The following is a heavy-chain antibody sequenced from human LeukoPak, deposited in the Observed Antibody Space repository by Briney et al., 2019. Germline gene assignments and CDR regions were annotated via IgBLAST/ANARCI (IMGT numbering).Heavy chain of an antibody. CDR3: ARGGTTVTPGLLWFDP. CDR2: IYYSGST. J-gene: IGHJ5*02. D-gene: IGHD4-17*01. CDR1: GGSISSYY. Sequence: PSETLSLTCTVSGGSISSYYWIWIRQSPGKGLEWIGYIYYSGSTKYNPSLKSRVTISVDTSKNQFSLKLSSVTAADTAVYYCARGGTTVTPGLLWFDPWGQGTLVTVSS. V-gene: IGHV4-59*01.